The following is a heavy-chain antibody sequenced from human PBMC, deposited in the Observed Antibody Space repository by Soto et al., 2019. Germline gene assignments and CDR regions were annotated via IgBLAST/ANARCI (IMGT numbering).Heavy chain of an antibody. D-gene: IGHD3-22*01. CDR1: GFTFSSYW. Sequence: GGSMRLSSAASGFTFSSYWMSWVRQAPGKGLEWVSYINSSSSKIYYADSVKGRFTISRDNAKNSLYLQMNSLRDEDTAVYYCAREDYYDSPDAFDIWGQGTMVTVSS. CDR2: INSSSSKI. J-gene: IGHJ3*02. V-gene: IGHV3-48*02. CDR3: AREDYYDSPDAFDI.